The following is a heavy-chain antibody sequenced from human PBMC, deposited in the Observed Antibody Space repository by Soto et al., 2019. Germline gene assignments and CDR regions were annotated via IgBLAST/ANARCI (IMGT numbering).Heavy chain of an antibody. J-gene: IGHJ5*02. V-gene: IGHV4-34*01. CDR2: INHSGST. Sequence: QVQLQQWGAGLLKPSETLSLTCAVYGGSFSGYYWSWIRQPPGKGLEWIGEINHSGSTNYNPSLKRRVTISVDTSKYQCSLELSSVTAADTAVYYCAKEYCSSTSCYSWFDPWGQGTLVTVSS. CDR1: GGSFSGYY. CDR3: AKEYCSSTSCYSWFDP. D-gene: IGHD2-2*01.